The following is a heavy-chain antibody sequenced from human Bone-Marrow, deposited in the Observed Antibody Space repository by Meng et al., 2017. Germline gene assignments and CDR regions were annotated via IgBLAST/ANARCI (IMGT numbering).Heavy chain of an antibody. J-gene: IGHJ2*01. D-gene: IGHD5-18*01. Sequence: QVQLQESGPGLVKPSQTLSLTCTVSGCSISSGGYYWSWIRQHPGKGLEWIGYIYYSGSTYYNPSLKSRVTISVDTSKNQFSLKLSSVTAADTAVYYCARHVDTAMVTGWYFDLWGRGTLVTVSS. CDR1: GCSISSGGYY. CDR2: IYYSGST. V-gene: IGHV4-31*03. CDR3: ARHVDTAMVTGWYFDL.